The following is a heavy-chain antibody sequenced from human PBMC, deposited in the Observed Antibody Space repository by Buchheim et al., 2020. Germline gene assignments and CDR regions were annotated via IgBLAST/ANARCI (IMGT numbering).Heavy chain of an antibody. CDR3: ARDRVRDGYNVAY. J-gene: IGHJ4*02. CDR2: ISSSSTYL. Sequence: EVELVEFGGGLVKPGGSLRLSCAASGFTFNRYSMNWVRQAPGKGLEWVSSISSSSTYLYYADSVKGRFTISRDNAKNSLFLQMNSLRAEDTAVYYCARDRVRDGYNVAYWGQGTL. CDR1: GFTFNRYS. D-gene: IGHD5-24*01. V-gene: IGHV3-21*02.